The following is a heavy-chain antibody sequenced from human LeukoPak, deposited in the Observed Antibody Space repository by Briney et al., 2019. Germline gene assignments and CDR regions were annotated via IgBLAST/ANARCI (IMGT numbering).Heavy chain of an antibody. D-gene: IGHD1-26*01. CDR1: GFTFSTYA. J-gene: IGHJ4*02. V-gene: IGHV3-64*01. CDR2: ISGSGVNT. CDR3: ARDSPLGMD. Sequence: GGSLRLSCAASGFTFSTYAMYWVRQAPGKGLEYVSAISGSGVNTYYANSVKGRFTISRDNSKNTLYLQLGSLRAEDMAVYYCARDSPLGMDWGQGTLVTVSA.